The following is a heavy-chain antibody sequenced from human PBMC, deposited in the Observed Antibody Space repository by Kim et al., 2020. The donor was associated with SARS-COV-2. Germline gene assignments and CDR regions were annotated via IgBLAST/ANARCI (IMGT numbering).Heavy chain of an antibody. J-gene: IGHJ4*02. CDR1: GDSISSFS. Sequence: SETLSLTCTVSGDSISSFSWNWIRQPPGKGLEWIGYIFDIGTTNYSPSLQSRVSMSVDTSKKHFSLKLSSVTAADTAVYYCARVEGSTWFYFDYWGPGILVTVSS. D-gene: IGHD6-13*01. V-gene: IGHV4-59*13. CDR2: IFDIGTT. CDR3: ARVEGSTWFYFDY.